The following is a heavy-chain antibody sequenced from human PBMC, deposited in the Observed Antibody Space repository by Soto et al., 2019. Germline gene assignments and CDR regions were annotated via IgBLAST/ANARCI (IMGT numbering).Heavy chain of an antibody. CDR3: AKSHLDFYGSGSYFAFDI. CDR2: ISGSGYSP. Sequence: LRLSCGASGFTFSSYAMNWVRQAPGKGLEWVSAISGSGYSPYYADSVMGRFTISRDNSKNMLYLQMNSLRAEDAALYYCAKSHLDFYGSGSYFAFDIWGQGTMVTVSS. J-gene: IGHJ3*02. CDR1: GFTFSSYA. V-gene: IGHV3-23*01. D-gene: IGHD3-10*01.